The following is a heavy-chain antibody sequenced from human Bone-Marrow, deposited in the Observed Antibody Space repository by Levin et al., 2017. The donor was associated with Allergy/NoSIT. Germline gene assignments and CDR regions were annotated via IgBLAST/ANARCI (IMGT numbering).Heavy chain of an antibody. CDR3: ARHSISYYYDSRGYAFDI. D-gene: IGHD3-22*01. CDR2: ISAYNGNT. V-gene: IGHV1-18*01. J-gene: IGHJ3*02. CDR1: GYTFTSYG. Sequence: ASVKVSCKASGYTFTSYGISWVRQAPGQGLEWMGWISAYNGNTNYAQKLQGRVTMTTDTSTSTAYMELRSLRSDDTAVYYCARHSISYYYDSRGYAFDIWGQGTMVTVSS.